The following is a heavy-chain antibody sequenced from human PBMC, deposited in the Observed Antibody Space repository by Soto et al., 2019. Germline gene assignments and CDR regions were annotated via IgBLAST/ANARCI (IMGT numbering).Heavy chain of an antibody. J-gene: IGHJ5*02. CDR1: GGSISNSSYY. V-gene: IGHV4-39*01. D-gene: IGHD5-12*01. CDR2: IYYSGST. CDR3: ARKERATMYVIWFDP. Sequence: PSETLSLTCSVSGGSISNSSYYWGWIRQPPGKGLEWIGSIYYSGSTYYNPSLKSRVTISVDTSKNQFSLKLSSVTAADTAVYYCARKERATMYVIWFDPWGQGTLVTVSS.